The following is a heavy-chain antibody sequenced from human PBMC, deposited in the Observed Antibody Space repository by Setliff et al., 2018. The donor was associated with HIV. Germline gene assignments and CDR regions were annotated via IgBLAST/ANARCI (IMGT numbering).Heavy chain of an antibody. CDR2: ITGSGDTI. CDR3: AREATPRHSSGWVYFDY. Sequence: GESLKISCAASGFTFSNYKMSWVRQAPGKGPEWVSYITGSGDTIYYADSVKGRFTMSRDNAKDSVYLQMNTLRVEDTAVYYCAREATPRHSSGWVYFDYWGQGMMVTAPQ. CDR1: GFTFSNYK. V-gene: IGHV3-48*03. J-gene: IGHJ4*02. D-gene: IGHD6-19*01.